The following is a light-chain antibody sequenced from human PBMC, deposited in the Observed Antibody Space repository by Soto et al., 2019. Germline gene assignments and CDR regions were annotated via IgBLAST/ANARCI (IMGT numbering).Light chain of an antibody. Sequence: QSVLTQPPSASGTPGQRVTISCSGSNSNIGRNTVNWYQQLPGAAPSLLIYSNNQRPSGVPDRFSGSKSGTSASLAISGFQSEDEADYYCAAWDESPNVPVFGGGTKLTVL. CDR2: SNN. V-gene: IGLV1-44*01. CDR3: AAWDESPNVPV. CDR1: NSNIGRNT. J-gene: IGLJ3*02.